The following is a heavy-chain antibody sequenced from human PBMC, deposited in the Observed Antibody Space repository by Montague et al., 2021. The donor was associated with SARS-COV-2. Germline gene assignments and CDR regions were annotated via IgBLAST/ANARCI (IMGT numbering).Heavy chain of an antibody. J-gene: IGHJ4*02. V-gene: IGHV2-5*01. D-gene: IGHD3-10*01. CDR3: EHRGMIRGLIFDY. CDR1: GFSLRSDDEG. Sequence: PALVKPTQTLTLTCTFSGFSLRSDDEGVAWIRQSPGQALEWLAVIYWNGDKRYSPSLQRRLTITKDTSENQVVLTMTNMDPVDTATYYCEHRGMIRGLIFDYWGQGTLVTVSS. CDR2: IYWNGDK.